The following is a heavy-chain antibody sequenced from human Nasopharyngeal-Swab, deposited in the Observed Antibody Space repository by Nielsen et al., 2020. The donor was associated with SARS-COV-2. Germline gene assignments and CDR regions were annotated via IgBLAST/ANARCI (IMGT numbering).Heavy chain of an antibody. V-gene: IGHV4-4*02. Sequence: SETLSLTCVVSGGSIRSSNWWSWVRPPPGKGLEWIGEIYHSGSTNYNPSLKSRVTISVDKSKNQFSLNLRYMTAADTAVYYCASQGVGPTGSVFYFDYWGQGTQVTVSS. CDR1: GGSIRSSNW. D-gene: IGHD1-26*01. CDR3: ASQGVGPTGSVFYFDY. J-gene: IGHJ4*02. CDR2: IYHSGST.